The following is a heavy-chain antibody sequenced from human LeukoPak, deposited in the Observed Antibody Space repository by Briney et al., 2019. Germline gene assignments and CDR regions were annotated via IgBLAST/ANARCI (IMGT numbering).Heavy chain of an antibody. D-gene: IGHD1-26*01. J-gene: IGHJ4*02. CDR1: GFMFGTYA. CDR2: ISGSGERT. V-gene: IGHV3-23*01. Sequence: GGSLRLSCVTSGFMFGTYAMSWVRQAPGKGLEWVSIISGSGERTYYADSVRGRFTVSRDNSKNTLYLQMKSLRAEDTAVYYCVSQSYSGSDNFYFHYWGQGTLVAVSS. CDR3: VSQSYSGSDNFYFHY.